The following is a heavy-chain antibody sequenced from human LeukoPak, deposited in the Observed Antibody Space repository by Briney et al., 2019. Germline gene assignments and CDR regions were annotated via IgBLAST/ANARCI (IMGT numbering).Heavy chain of an antibody. CDR3: ARFGSGSYYYYYGMDV. D-gene: IGHD3-10*01. J-gene: IGHJ6*02. V-gene: IGHV3-7*01. Sequence: GGSLRLSCAASGFSFSSYWMSWVRQAPGKGLEWVANIKQDGSEKYYVDSVKGRFTISRDNVKNSLYLQMNSLRAEDTAVYYCARFGSGSYYYYYGMDVWGQGTTATVSS. CDR1: GFSFSSYW. CDR2: IKQDGSEK.